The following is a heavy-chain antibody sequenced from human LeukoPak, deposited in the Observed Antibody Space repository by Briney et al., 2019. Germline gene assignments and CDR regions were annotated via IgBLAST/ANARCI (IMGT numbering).Heavy chain of an antibody. D-gene: IGHD3-22*01. CDR3: ARPRDDSSLNRPLY. Sequence: PGGSLRLSCTAPGFSFSTYWMSWVRQPPGKGLEWVANIKQDGSEKYYVDSVKGRFTISRDDAKNSLYLQMNSLRAEDTAVYYCARPRDDSSLNRPLYWGQGALVTVSS. CDR2: IKQDGSEK. V-gene: IGHV3-7*01. CDR1: GFSFSTYW. J-gene: IGHJ4*02.